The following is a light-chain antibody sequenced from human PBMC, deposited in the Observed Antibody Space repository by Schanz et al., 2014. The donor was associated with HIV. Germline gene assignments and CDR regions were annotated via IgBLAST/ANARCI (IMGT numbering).Light chain of an antibody. J-gene: IGKJ2*01. Sequence: EIVLTQTPVTLSLSPGERATLSCRASQSVSSYLAWYQQKPGQAPRLLIYGASSRATGIPDRFSGSGSGTDFTLTISRLEPEDFATYYCQQYSTYPHTFGQGTKLEIK. CDR3: QQYSTYPHT. CDR1: QSVSSY. CDR2: GAS. V-gene: IGKV3-20*01.